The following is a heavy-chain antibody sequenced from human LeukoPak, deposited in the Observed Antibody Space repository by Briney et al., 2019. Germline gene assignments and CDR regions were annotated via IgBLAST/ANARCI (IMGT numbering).Heavy chain of an antibody. CDR3: ARASGKVEDWFDP. CDR2: INSDGSST. V-gene: IGHV3-74*01. D-gene: IGHD2-15*01. CDR1: GFTFSNYW. Sequence: GGSLRLSCAASGFTFSNYWMHWVRQAPGKGLVWVSRINSDGSSTSYADSVKGRFTISRDNAKNTLYLQMNSLRAEDTAVYYCARASGKVEDWFDPWGQGTLVTVSS. J-gene: IGHJ5*02.